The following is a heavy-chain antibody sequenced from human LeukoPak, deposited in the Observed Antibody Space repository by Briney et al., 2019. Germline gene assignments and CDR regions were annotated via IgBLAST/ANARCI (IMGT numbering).Heavy chain of an antibody. Sequence: SETLSLTCTVSGGSISSYYWSWIRQPPGKGLEWIGYFYYSGSTNYNPSLKSRVTISVDTSKNQFSLKLSSVTAADTAVYYCARLSAVVTTYSWFDPWGQGTLVTVSS. J-gene: IGHJ5*02. CDR3: ARLSAVVTTYSWFDP. CDR2: FYYSGST. D-gene: IGHD2-21*02. V-gene: IGHV4-59*01. CDR1: GGSISSYY.